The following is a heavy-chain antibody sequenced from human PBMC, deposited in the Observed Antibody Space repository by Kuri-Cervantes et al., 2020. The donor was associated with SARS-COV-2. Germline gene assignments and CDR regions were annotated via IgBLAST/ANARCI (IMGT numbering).Heavy chain of an antibody. D-gene: IGHD3-3*01. V-gene: IGHV4-38-2*01. J-gene: IGHJ5*02. CDR3: ARAKMGFLEWDNWFDP. Sequence: GSLRLSCAVYGESFSGYYWGWIRQPPGKGLEWIGSIYHSGSTYYNPSLKSRVTISVDTSKNQFSLKLSSVTAADTAVYYCARAKMGFLEWDNWFDPWGQGTLVTVSS. CDR2: IYHSGST. CDR1: GESFSGYY.